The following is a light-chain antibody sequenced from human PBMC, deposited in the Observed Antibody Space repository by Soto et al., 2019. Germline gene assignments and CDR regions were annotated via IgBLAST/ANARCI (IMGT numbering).Light chain of an antibody. CDR1: QSLVFSDGNTY. V-gene: IGKV2-30*01. CDR3: MKCTRWLWT. Sequence: DVVLTQSPLSLPVALGQPASISCRSSQSLVFSDGNTYLNWFHQRPGQSPRRLIYNVSNRDSGVPDRFSGSGSGTDFTLKISSVEAEDVGVYYCMKCTRWLWTFGQGTKVEIK. J-gene: IGKJ1*01. CDR2: NVS.